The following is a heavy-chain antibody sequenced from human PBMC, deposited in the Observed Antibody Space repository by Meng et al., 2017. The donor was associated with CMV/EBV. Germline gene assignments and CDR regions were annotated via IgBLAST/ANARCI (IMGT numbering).Heavy chain of an antibody. J-gene: IGHJ4*02. D-gene: IGHD4-17*01. Sequence: ASVKVSCKAPRNFFTRHAITWVRQAPGQGLEWMGWISADNQNTNLIQKFQGRITLTTDTSRSTAYMELRSLRSDDTAVYYCARGGDYGDFHDPFDYWGQGTLVTVSS. CDR1: RNFFTRHA. V-gene: IGHV1-18*01. CDR3: ARGGDYGDFHDPFDY. CDR2: ISADNQNT.